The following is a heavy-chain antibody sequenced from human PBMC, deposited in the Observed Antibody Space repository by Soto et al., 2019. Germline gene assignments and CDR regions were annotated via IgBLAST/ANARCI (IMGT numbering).Heavy chain of an antibody. Sequence: SETLSLTCTVSGGSIRTSDYYWVWIRQTPGRGLEWIGSVYYTGTTYYTPSLQGRVTMSADTSKNTFFLDLRSVTATDTAVYYCAGGPPIIMETTIVPRNYSFDCWGQGTLVTVS. CDR1: GGSIRTSDYY. J-gene: IGHJ4*02. CDR2: VYYTGTT. D-gene: IGHD2-21*02. V-gene: IGHV4-39*01. CDR3: AGGPPIIMETTIVPRNYSFDC.